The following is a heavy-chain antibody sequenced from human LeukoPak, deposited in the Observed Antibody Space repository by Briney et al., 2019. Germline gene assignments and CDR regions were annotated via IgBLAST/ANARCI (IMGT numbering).Heavy chain of an antibody. D-gene: IGHD2-21*01. Sequence: GGSLRLSCAASGFNLNNYNINWVRQAPGKGLEWVSSISSYSSYIFYADSVKGRFTISRDIAKNSVYLQMYSLRAEDSAVYLCARVHLDYSDFDYWGQGTRVTVSS. CDR2: ISSYSSYI. CDR3: ARVHLDYSDFDY. CDR1: GFNLNNYN. J-gene: IGHJ4*02. V-gene: IGHV3-21*01.